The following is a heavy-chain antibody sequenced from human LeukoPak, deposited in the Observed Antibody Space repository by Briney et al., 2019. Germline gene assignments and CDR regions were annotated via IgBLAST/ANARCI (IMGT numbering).Heavy chain of an antibody. D-gene: IGHD6-13*01. CDR3: ARDRAGIAAAGEFDY. CDR2: IYYSGNT. J-gene: IGHJ4*02. Sequence: SETLSLTCTVSGVSISSSNSYWGWIRQPPGKGLEWIGSIYYSGNTYYNASLKSQVSISIDTSKNQFSLRLTSVTAADTAVYYCARDRAGIAAAGEFDYWGQGTLVTVSS. V-gene: IGHV4-39*02. CDR1: GVSISSSNSY.